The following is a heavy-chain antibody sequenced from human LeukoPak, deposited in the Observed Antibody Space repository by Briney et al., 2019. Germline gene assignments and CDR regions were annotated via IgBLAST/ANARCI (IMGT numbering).Heavy chain of an antibody. CDR1: GYSFTDYW. J-gene: IGHJ5*02. CDR3: ARVMTTVTTNWFDP. Sequence: GESLKISCKASGYSFTDYWIVWVRQAPGQGLEWMGWISAYNGNTNYAQKLQGRVTMTTDTSTSTAYMELRSLRSDDTAVYYCARVMTTVTTNWFDPWGQGTLVTVSS. CDR2: ISAYNGNT. V-gene: IGHV1-18*04. D-gene: IGHD4-11*01.